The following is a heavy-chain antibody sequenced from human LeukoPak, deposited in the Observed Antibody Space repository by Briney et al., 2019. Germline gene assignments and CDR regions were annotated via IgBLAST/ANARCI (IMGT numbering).Heavy chain of an antibody. CDR2: ISYDGSNK. D-gene: IGHD6-13*01. V-gene: IGHV3-30*19. J-gene: IGHJ4*02. Sequence: PGGSLRLSYAASGLTFRNYGMHWVRQAPGKGLEWVAVISYDGSNKYYADSVKGRFTISRDNSKNTLYLQMNSLRAEDTAVYYCARDSYSNPGGYWGQGTLVTVSS. CDR3: ARDSYSNPGGY. CDR1: GLTFRNYG.